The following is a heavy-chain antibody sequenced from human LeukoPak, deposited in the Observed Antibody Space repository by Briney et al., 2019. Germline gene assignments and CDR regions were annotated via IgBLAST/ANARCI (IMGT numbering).Heavy chain of an antibody. CDR1: GGTFSSYA. CDR3: ARAEYSSGWGYYYGMDV. J-gene: IGHJ6*02. D-gene: IGHD6-19*01. V-gene: IGHV1-69*01. CDR2: IIPIFGTA. Sequence: SVKVSCKASGGTFSSYAISWVRQDPGQGLEWMGGIIPIFGTANYAQKFQGRVTITADESTSTAYMELSSLRSEDTAVYYCARAEYSSGWGYYYGMDVWGQGTTVTVSS.